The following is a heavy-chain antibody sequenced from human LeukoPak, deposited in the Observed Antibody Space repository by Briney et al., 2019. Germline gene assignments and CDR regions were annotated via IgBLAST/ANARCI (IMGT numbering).Heavy chain of an antibody. Sequence: GRSLRLSCAASGFTFSSYGMHWVRQAPGKGLEWVAVIWYDGSNKYYADSVKGRFTISRDNSKNTLYLQMNSLRAEDTAVYYCAKSGYSGYDLFGYYYYGMDVWGKGTTVTVSS. V-gene: IGHV3-33*06. CDR1: GFTFSSYG. J-gene: IGHJ6*04. D-gene: IGHD5-12*01. CDR2: IWYDGSNK. CDR3: AKSGYSGYDLFGYYYYGMDV.